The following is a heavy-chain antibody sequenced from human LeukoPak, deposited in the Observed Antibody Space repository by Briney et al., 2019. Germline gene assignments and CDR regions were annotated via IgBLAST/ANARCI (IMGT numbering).Heavy chain of an antibody. Sequence: GGSLRLSCADSRLTLSNHAMSGVRQAPGKGGEWVSGISGSGRSTYYADSVRGRFTISRDNSKNPVYLQMNRRSAEDTALYSCATRYYSDSGGYLRSLNYWGQGTLVTVSS. V-gene: IGHV3-23*01. CDR3: ATRYYSDSGGYLRSLNY. CDR1: RLTLSNHA. J-gene: IGHJ4*02. D-gene: IGHD3-22*01. CDR2: ISGSGRST.